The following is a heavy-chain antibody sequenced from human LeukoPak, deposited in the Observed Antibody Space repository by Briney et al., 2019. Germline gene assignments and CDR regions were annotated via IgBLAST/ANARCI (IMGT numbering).Heavy chain of an antibody. CDR2: ISVDGGSA. D-gene: IGHD5-12*01. V-gene: IGHV3-43*02. Sequence: PGGSLRLSCAASGFTFNNYAMYWVRQAPGRSLESVCVISVDGGSAYYAAAVKGRFTISRDNSKNSLYLQMNSLRTEDTALYYCAKDGYGNFDYWGQGTLVTVSS. CDR1: GFTFNNYA. CDR3: AKDGYGNFDY. J-gene: IGHJ4*02.